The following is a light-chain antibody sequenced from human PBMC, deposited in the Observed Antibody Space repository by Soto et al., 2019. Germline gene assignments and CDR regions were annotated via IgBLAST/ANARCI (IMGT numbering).Light chain of an antibody. V-gene: IGLV2-14*01. CDR2: EVI. CDR1: SGSIASNY. CDR3: SSYTSSSIWV. J-gene: IGLJ3*02. Sequence: LTQPHSVSESPGKTVTISCTRSSGSIASNYVSWYQQHPGKAPKLMIYEVINRPSGVSDRFSGSKSGNTASLTISGLQAEDEADYYCSSYTSSSIWVFGGGTKLTVL.